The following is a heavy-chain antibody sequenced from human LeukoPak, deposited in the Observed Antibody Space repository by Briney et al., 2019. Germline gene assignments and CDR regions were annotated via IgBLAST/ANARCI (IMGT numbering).Heavy chain of an antibody. CDR2: IYYSGST. Sequence: SETLSLTCTVSGASISSSYWSWIRQPPGKGLEWIGYIYYSGSTNYNPSLNSRVTISVDTSKNQFSLKLTSVTPAHTAVYYCARDRSPGGGDCCNWFDSWGQGTLVTVSS. V-gene: IGHV4-59*01. CDR3: ARDRSPGGGDCCNWFDS. J-gene: IGHJ5*01. CDR1: GASISSSY. D-gene: IGHD2-21*02.